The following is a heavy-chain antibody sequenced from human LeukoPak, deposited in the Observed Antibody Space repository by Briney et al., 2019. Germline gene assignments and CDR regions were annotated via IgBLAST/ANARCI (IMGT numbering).Heavy chain of an antibody. J-gene: IGHJ4*02. CDR3: ARISLSGWVNDH. CDR1: GFTFSSHW. D-gene: IGHD6-19*01. CDR2: ISSDGSST. Sequence: QPGGSLRLSRAASGFTFSSHWMHWVRQAPGKGLVWVTRISSDGSSTSYADSVKGRFTISRDNAKNTLFLQMSSLRAEDTAMYYCARISLSGWVNDHWGQGTLVTVSS. V-gene: IGHV3-74*01.